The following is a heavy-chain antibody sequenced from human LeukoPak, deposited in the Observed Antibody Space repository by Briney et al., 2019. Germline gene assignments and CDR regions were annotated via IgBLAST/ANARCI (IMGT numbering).Heavy chain of an antibody. D-gene: IGHD2-15*01. CDR2: ISVSATT. Sequence: GGSLRLSCAASGFTFSSYGMSWVRQAPGKGLEWVSAISVSATTYYADSVMGRFTISRDNSKNTLYLQMNSLRVEDTAVYYCARSKEDCCGSFDPWGQGTLVTVSS. J-gene: IGHJ5*02. V-gene: IGHV3-23*01. CDR3: ARSKEDCCGSFDP. CDR1: GFTFSSYG.